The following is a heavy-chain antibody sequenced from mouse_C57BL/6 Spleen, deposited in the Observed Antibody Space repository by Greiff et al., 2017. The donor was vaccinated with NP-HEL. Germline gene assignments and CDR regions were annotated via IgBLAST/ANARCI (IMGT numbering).Heavy chain of an antibody. CDR2: IYPGSGST. CDR3: ARSSYYSNWGFAY. J-gene: IGHJ3*01. V-gene: IGHV1-55*01. Sequence: QVQLQQPGAELVKPGASVKMSCKASGYTFTGYWITWVKQRPGQGLEWIGDIYPGSGSTNYNEKFKSKATLTVDTSSSTAYMQLSSLTSEDSAVYYCARSSYYSNWGFAYWGQGTLVTVSA. CDR1: GYTFTGYW. D-gene: IGHD2-5*01.